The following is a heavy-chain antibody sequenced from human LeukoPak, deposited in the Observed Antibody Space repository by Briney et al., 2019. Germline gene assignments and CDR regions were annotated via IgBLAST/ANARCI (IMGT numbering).Heavy chain of an antibody. CDR2: ISSSGRYI. D-gene: IGHD6-13*01. CDR1: GFTFGSYS. J-gene: IGHJ4*02. Sequence: GGSLRLSCAASGFTFGSYSMNWVRQAPGKGLEWVSSISSSGRYIYYADSVKGRFTISRDNAKNSLYLQMNSLGAEDTAVYYCARDQGYSSSWPQYYFDYWGQGTLVTVSS. V-gene: IGHV3-21*01. CDR3: ARDQGYSSSWPQYYFDY.